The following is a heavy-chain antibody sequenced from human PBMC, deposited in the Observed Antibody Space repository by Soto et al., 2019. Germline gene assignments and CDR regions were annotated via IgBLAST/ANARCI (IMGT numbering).Heavy chain of an antibody. J-gene: IGHJ4*02. V-gene: IGHV3-23*01. D-gene: IGHD3-3*01. CDR3: AKKVTIYAVDPADY. CDR1: GFTFSSYS. CDR2: ISGSGDAT. Sequence: PGGSLRLSCAASGFTFSSYSMNWVRQAPGKGLEWVSVISGSGDATYYAASVKGRFTLSRDNSKNTLYLQMNSLTVADTAVYYCAKKVTIYAVDPADYWGQGTQVTVSS.